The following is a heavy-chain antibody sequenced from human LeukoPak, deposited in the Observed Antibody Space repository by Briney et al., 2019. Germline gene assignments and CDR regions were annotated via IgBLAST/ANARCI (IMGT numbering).Heavy chain of an antibody. CDR2: IYYSGST. D-gene: IGHD6-19*01. Sequence: PSETLSLTCTVSGGSVSRYFWSWIRQPPGKGLEWIGYIYYSGSTNYNPSLKSRVTISVDTSKNQFSLKLSSVTAADTAVYYCARGVRSSGFESAFDIWGQGTMVTVSS. J-gene: IGHJ3*02. V-gene: IGHV4-59*02. CDR1: GGSVSRYF. CDR3: ARGVRSSGFESAFDI.